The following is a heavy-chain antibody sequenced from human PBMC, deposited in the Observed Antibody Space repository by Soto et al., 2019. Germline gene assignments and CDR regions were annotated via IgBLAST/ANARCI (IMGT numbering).Heavy chain of an antibody. Sequence: LRLSCAASGFTVSSNYMSWVRQAPGKGLEWVSVIYSGGSTYYADSVKGRFTISRDNSKNTLYLEMNSLRAEDTAVYYCARTFGYSDKLYYFDHWGQGTLVTVSS. CDR2: IYSGGST. CDR3: ARTFGYSDKLYYFDH. J-gene: IGHJ4*02. D-gene: IGHD5-18*01. CDR1: GFTVSSNY. V-gene: IGHV3-53*01.